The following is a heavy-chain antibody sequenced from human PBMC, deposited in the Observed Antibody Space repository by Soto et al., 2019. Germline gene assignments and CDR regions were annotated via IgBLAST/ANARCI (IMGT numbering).Heavy chain of an antibody. J-gene: IGHJ6*03. CDR2: FDPEDGET. CDR1: GYTLTELS. V-gene: IGHV1-24*01. Sequence: ASVKVSCKVSGYTLTELSMHWVRQAPGKGLEWMGGFDPEDGETIYAQKFQGRVTMTEDTSTDTAYMELSSLRSEDTAVYYCATGASPWDDYYYYYYYKDVWGKGTTVTVSS. CDR3: ATGASPWDDYYYYYYYKDV. D-gene: IGHD4-17*01.